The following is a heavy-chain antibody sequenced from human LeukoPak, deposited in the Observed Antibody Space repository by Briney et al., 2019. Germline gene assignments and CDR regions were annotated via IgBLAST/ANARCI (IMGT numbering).Heavy chain of an antibody. V-gene: IGHV3-23*01. D-gene: IGHD5-24*01. CDR3: ARDMGHGYNFEDY. Sequence: PGGSLRLSCAASGFTFSSYAMSWVRQAPGKGLEWVSAISGSGGSTYYADSVKGRFTISRDNSKNSLYLQMNSLRTEDTALYYCARDMGHGYNFEDYWGQGTLVTVSS. CDR2: ISGSGGST. J-gene: IGHJ4*02. CDR1: GFTFSSYA.